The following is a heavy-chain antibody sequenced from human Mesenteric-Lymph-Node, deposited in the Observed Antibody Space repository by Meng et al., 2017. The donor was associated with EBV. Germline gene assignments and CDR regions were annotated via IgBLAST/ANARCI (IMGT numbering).Heavy chain of an antibody. CDR3: ARATVTRNWFDP. CDR1: GYKFITYY. J-gene: IGHJ5*02. Sequence: QGQLGQPGAEVKKPGASVTVSCKASGYKFITYYIHWVRQAPGQGLEWMGIINPSVGSTTYAQKFQGRVSMTSDASTSTVYMELNSLRSEDTAIYYCARATVTRNWFDPWGQGTLVTVSS. V-gene: IGHV1-46*01. CDR2: INPSVGST. D-gene: IGHD4-11*01.